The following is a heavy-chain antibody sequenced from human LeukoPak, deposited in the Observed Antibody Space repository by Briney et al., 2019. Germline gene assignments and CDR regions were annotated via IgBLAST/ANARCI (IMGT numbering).Heavy chain of an antibody. CDR3: ARRYSYGPFDY. Sequence: PSETLSLTCAVYGGSFSGYYWSWIRQPPGKGLEWIGEINHSGSTNYNPSLKSRVTISVDTSKNQFSLKPSSVTAADTAVYYCARRYSYGPFDYWGQGTLVTVSS. CDR2: INHSGST. CDR1: GGSFSGYY. D-gene: IGHD5-18*01. V-gene: IGHV4-34*01. J-gene: IGHJ4*02.